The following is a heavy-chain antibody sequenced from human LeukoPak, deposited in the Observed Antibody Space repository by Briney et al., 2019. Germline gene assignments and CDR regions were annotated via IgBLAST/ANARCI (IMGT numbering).Heavy chain of an antibody. CDR1: GFTFSSYA. Sequence: GGSLRLSCAASGFTFSSYAMRWVRQAPGKGLEWVAVISYDGSNKYYADSVKGRFTISRDNCKNTLYLQMNSLRAEDTAVYYCARAGSSRWYFYYYYYMDVWGKGTTVTVSS. V-gene: IGHV3-30*04. CDR3: ARAGSSRWYFYYYYYMDV. J-gene: IGHJ6*03. CDR2: ISYDGSNK. D-gene: IGHD6-13*01.